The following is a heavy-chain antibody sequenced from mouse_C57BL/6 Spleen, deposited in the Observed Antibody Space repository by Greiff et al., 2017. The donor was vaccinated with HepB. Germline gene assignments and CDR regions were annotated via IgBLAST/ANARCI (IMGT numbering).Heavy chain of an antibody. V-gene: IGHV1-82*01. Sequence: VKLQESGPELVKPGASVKISCKASGYAFSSSWMNWVKQRPGKGLEWIGRIYPGDGDTNYNRKFKGKATLTADKSSSTAYMQLSSLTSEDSAVYFCARLDTTVVGAMEDWGEGTSGTVSS. J-gene: IGHJ4*01. CDR3: ARLDTTVVGAMED. CDR1: GYAFSSSW. CDR2: IYPGDGDT. D-gene: IGHD1-1*01.